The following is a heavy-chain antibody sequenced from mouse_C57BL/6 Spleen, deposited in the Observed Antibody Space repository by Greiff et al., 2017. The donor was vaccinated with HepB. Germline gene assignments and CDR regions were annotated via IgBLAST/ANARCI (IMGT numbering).Heavy chain of an antibody. Sequence: EVKLVESGGGLVKPGGSLKLSCAASGFTFSSYAMSWVRQTPEKRLEWVATISDGGSYTYYPANVKGRFTISRDNAKNNLYLQMSHLKSEDTAMYYCARDEGLMAWFAYWGQGTLVTVSA. CDR2: ISDGGSYT. D-gene: IGHD2-4*01. CDR1: GFTFSSYA. J-gene: IGHJ3*01. V-gene: IGHV5-4*01. CDR3: ARDEGLMAWFAY.